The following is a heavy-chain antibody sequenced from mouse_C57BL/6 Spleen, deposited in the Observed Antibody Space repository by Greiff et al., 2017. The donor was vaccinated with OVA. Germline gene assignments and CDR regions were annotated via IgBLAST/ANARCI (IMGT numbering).Heavy chain of an antibody. CDR3: ARGINWDAMDY. J-gene: IGHJ4*01. V-gene: IGHV1-55*01. CDR2: IYPGSGST. D-gene: IGHD4-1*01. CDR1: GYTFTSYW. Sequence: QVQLQQSGAELVKPGASVKMSCKASGYTFTSYWITWVKQRPGQGLEWIGDIYPGSGSTNYNEKFKSKATLTVDTSSSTAYMQLSSLTSEDSAVYYCARGINWDAMDYWGQGTSVTVSS.